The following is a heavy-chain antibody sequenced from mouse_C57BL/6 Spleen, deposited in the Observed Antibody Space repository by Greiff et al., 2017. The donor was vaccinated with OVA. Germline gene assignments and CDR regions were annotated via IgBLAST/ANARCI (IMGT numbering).Heavy chain of an antibody. V-gene: IGHV2-9-1*01. CDR1: GFSLTSYA. J-gene: IGHJ4*01. CDR3: AIQDDGYFEYAMDY. CDR2: IWTGGGT. Sequence: VQVVESGPGLVAPSQSLSITCTVSGFSLTSYAISWVRQPPGKGLEWLGVIWTGGGTNYNSALKSRLSISKDNSKSQVFLKMNSLQTDDTARYYCAIQDDGYFEYAMDYWGQGASVTVSS. D-gene: IGHD2-3*01.